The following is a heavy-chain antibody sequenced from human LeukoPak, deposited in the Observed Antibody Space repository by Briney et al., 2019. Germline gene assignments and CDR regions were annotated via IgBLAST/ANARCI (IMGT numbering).Heavy chain of an antibody. V-gene: IGHV3-23*01. CDR2: IRSSGHNT. D-gene: IGHD2-21*02. CDR3: AKYVCGGDCYDYFDC. J-gene: IGHJ4*02. Sequence: PGGSLRLSCAASGFTFSNYAMSWVRQAPGKGLEWVSGIRSSGHNTYYEDSVKGRFTISGDNSKNMLFLQMNSLRAEDTAVYYCAKYVCGGDCYDYFDCWGQGTLVTVSS. CDR1: GFTFSNYA.